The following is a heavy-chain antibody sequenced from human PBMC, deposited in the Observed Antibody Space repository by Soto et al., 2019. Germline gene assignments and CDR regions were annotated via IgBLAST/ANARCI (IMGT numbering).Heavy chain of an antibody. D-gene: IGHD6-19*01. CDR3: ARTIAVAGLYYFDY. Sequence: GESLKISCKGSGYCFTSYWISWVRPMPGKGPEWMGRIDPSDSYTNYSPSFQGHVTISADKSISTAYLQWSSLKASDTAMYYCARTIAVAGLYYFDYWGQGTLVTVSS. CDR2: IDPSDSYT. V-gene: IGHV5-10-1*01. J-gene: IGHJ4*02. CDR1: GYCFTSYW.